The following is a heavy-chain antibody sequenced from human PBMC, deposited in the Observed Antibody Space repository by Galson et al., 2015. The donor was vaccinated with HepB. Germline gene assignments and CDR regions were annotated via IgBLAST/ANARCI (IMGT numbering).Heavy chain of an antibody. J-gene: IGHJ6*02. Sequence: SLRLSCAASGFTFSSYGMQWVRQAPGKGLEWLAVIWFDGSKKYYADSVKGRFTISRDNSKSTLHLQMNSLRAEDTALYYCARDLNGYNNAPYGMDVWGQGTTVTVSS. CDR3: ARDLNGYNNAPYGMDV. CDR1: GFTFSSYG. CDR2: IWFDGSKK. D-gene: IGHD5-24*01. V-gene: IGHV3-33*01.